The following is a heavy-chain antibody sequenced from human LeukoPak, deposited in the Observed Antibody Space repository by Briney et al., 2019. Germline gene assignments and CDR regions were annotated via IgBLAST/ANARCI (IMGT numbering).Heavy chain of an antibody. Sequence: GGSLRLSCSASGFTLSSNYMSWVRQAPGKGLEWVSVIFGGGSASYADSVKGRFTISRDNSKNTLYLQMNSLRAEDTAVYYCARDKVAAAGTAPYYFDYWGQGTLVTVSS. CDR2: IFGGGSA. CDR1: GFTLSSNY. J-gene: IGHJ4*02. D-gene: IGHD6-13*01. V-gene: IGHV3-66*01. CDR3: ARDKVAAAGTAPYYFDY.